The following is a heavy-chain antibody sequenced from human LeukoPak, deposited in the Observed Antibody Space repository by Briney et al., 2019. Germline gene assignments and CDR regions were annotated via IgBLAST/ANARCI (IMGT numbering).Heavy chain of an antibody. CDR2: IKQDGSEK. Sequence: GGSLRLSCAASGFTFSSYGMSWVRQAPGKGLEWVANIKQDGSEKYYVDSVKGRFTISRDNAKNSLYLQMNSLRAEDTAVYYCARGLGLDYWGQGTLVTVSS. V-gene: IGHV3-7*01. CDR1: GFTFSSYG. D-gene: IGHD3-16*01. CDR3: ARGLGLDY. J-gene: IGHJ4*02.